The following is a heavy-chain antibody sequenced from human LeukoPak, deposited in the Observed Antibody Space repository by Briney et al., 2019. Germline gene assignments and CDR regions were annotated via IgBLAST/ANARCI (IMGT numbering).Heavy chain of an antibody. V-gene: IGHV3-53*01. J-gene: IGHJ4*02. Sequence: ETLSLTCAVYGGSFSGYYWSWVRQAPGKGLEWVSIIYSGGTTYYADSVRGRFTTSRDNSKNTLYLQMNILSVEDTAVYYCARELCSGGSCYGNFDYWGQGTLVTVSS. D-gene: IGHD2-15*01. CDR1: GGSFSGYY. CDR3: ARELCSGGSCYGNFDY. CDR2: IYSGGTT.